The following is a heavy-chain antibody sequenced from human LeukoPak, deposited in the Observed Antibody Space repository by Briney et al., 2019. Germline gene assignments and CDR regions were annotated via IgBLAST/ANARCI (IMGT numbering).Heavy chain of an antibody. CDR1: GFSVSSNY. CDR3: ATSARGLSSSGYAGFDY. CDR2: IYSGGST. Sequence: GGSLRLSCAASGFSVSSNYMSWVRQAPGKGLEWVSVIYSGGSTHYADSVKGRFTISRDNTKNTLHLQMNSLRAEDTAVYYCATSARGLSSSGYAGFDYWGQGTLVTVSS. D-gene: IGHD3-22*01. J-gene: IGHJ4*02. V-gene: IGHV3-53*01.